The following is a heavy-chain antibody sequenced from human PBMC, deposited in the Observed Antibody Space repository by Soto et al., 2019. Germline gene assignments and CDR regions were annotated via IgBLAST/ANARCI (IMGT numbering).Heavy chain of an antibody. D-gene: IGHD3-22*01. CDR1: GGSISSGGYS. Sequence: PSETLSLTCAVSGGSISSGGYSWSWIRQSPGKGLEWIGYIYHSGSTYYNPSLKSRVTISVDRSKNQFSLKLSSVTAADTAVYYCARLVVPAYYFDYWGQGTLVTVSS. J-gene: IGHJ4*02. V-gene: IGHV4-30-2*06. CDR3: ARLVVPAYYFDY. CDR2: IYHSGST.